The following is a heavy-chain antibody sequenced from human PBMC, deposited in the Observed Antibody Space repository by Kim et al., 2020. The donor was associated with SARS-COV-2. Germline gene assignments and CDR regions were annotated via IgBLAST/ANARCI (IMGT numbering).Heavy chain of an antibody. CDR2: IWYDGSNK. J-gene: IGHJ4*02. CDR1: GFTFSRYG. CDR3: ARDRYSYGEFDY. Sequence: GGSLRLSCAASGFTFSRYGMHWVRQAPGNGLEWVAVIWYDGSNKYYEDSVKGRFTISRDNSKNTLYLQMNSLRAEDTAVYYCARDRYSYGEFDYWGQGTLVTVSS. D-gene: IGHD5-18*01. V-gene: IGHV3-33*01.